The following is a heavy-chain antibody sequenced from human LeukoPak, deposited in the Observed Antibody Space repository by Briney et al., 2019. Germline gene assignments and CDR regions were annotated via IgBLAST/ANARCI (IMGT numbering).Heavy chain of an antibody. CDR1: GFTFSSYG. V-gene: IGHV3-30*02. CDR3: ARGERYDFWSGYYTRYYMDV. J-gene: IGHJ6*03. CDR2: IRYDGSNK. D-gene: IGHD3-3*01. Sequence: GGSLRLSCAASGFTFSSYGMHWVRQAPGKGLEWVAFIRYDGSNKYYADSVKGRFTISRDNSKNTLYLQMNSLRAEDTAVYYCARGERYDFWSGYYTRYYMDVWGKGTTVTVSS.